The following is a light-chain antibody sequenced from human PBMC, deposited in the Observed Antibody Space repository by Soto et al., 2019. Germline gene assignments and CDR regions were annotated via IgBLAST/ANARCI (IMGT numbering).Light chain of an antibody. CDR3: QHYNSYSPWA. V-gene: IGKV1-5*03. J-gene: IGKJ1*01. CDR1: QSVSTW. CDR2: KAS. Sequence: DIQMTHAPSTLSASVGGRVTRTYRASQSVSTWLAWYQQKPGKAPKLLIYKASSLDSGVPSRFSGGGSGTEFTLTISSLQPDDFATYYCQHYNSYSPWAFGQGTKVDIK.